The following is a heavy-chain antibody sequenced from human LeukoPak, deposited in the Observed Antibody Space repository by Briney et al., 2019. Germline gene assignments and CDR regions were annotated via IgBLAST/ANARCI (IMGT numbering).Heavy chain of an antibody. CDR2: IHYSGST. CDR3: ARVSGSYWY. D-gene: IGHD1-26*01. V-gene: IGHV4-59*08. J-gene: IGHJ4*02. Sequence: PSETLSLTCTVSGGSIHNYYWNWIRQPPGKGLEWIGYIHYSGSTNYNPSLKSRVTISVDTSKNQFSLNLSSVTAADTAVYYCARVSGSYWYWGQGTLVTVSS. CDR1: GGSIHNYY.